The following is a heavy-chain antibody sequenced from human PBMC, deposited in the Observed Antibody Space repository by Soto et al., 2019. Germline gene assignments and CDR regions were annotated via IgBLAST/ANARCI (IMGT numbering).Heavy chain of an antibody. D-gene: IGHD4-4*01. CDR2: IYYSGST. J-gene: IGHJ4*02. V-gene: IGHV4-59*08. CDR3: ARHSNRNYGLYYFDY. Sequence: PDTLYLTCTFSGGSVGSYYWRWIRPSPGKGLEWIGFIYYSGSTKYKPSLKSRVTISVDTSKNQFSLKVSSATAADTAVYYCARHSNRNYGLYYFDYWGLGALVTVSS. CDR1: GGSVGSYY.